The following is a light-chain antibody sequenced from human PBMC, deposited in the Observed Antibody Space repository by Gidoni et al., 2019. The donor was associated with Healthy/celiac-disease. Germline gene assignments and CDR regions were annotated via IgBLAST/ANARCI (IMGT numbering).Light chain of an antibody. Sequence: DIQLTQSPSFLSASVGVRVTITCRASQGISSYLAWYQQKPGKAPKLLIYAASTLQSGVPSRFSGSGSGTEFTLTISSLQPEDFATYYCQQLNSYLGTFXQXTKLXIK. CDR3: QQLNSYLGT. V-gene: IGKV1-9*01. CDR2: AAS. CDR1: QGISSY. J-gene: IGKJ2*01.